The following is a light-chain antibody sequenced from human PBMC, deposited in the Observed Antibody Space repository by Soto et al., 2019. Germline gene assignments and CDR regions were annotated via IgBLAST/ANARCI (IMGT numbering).Light chain of an antibody. J-gene: IGKJ5*01. V-gene: IGKV1-5*01. CDR1: QRISSW. CDR2: VAS. Sequence: DIQMTQSPSTLSASVGDRVTITCRASQRISSWLAWYQQKPGKAPKLLIYVASSLESGVPSRFSGSGSETEVTLTSRSLQHDDVPTYYEEHHRAAGRFGEGTRLEIK. CDR3: EHHRAAGR.